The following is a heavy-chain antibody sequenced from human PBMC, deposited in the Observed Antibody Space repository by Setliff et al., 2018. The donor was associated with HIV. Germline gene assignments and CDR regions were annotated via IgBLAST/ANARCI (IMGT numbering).Heavy chain of an antibody. CDR3: ARVASGYDYGWLDP. J-gene: IGHJ5*02. CDR1: GFTFSTYW. D-gene: IGHD5-12*01. V-gene: IGHV3-74*03. Sequence: GGSLRLSCAASGFTFSTYWMHWVRQAPGKGLVWVSHINNDGRKTTYADSVKGRFTVSRGNAKNTLYLQMNSLRAEDTAVYYCARVASGYDYGWLDPWGQVTLVTVSS. CDR2: INNDGRKT.